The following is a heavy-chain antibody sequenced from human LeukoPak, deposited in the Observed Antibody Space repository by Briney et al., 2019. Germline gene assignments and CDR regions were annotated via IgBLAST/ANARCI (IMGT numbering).Heavy chain of an antibody. D-gene: IGHD6-13*01. CDR3: ASFMAAAGPDDF. Sequence: SVKISCKASGGTXTNYVISWVRQAPGQGLEWMGGIIPIFGTANYAQKFQGRVTITADESTSTVYVELSSLRSEDTAVYYCASFMAAAGPDDFWGQGTLVTVSS. V-gene: IGHV1-69*13. J-gene: IGHJ4*02. CDR2: IIPIFGTA. CDR1: GGTXTNYV.